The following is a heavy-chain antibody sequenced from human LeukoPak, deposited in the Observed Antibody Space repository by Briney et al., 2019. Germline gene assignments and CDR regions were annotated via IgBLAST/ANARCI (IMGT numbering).Heavy chain of an antibody. V-gene: IGHV3-74*01. Sequence: GGTLRLSCAASGFTFSDYYMSWIRQAPGKGLVWVSRINTDGSSTSYADSVKGRFTISRDNAKNTLYLQMNSLRAEDTAVYYCARQGAYYDFWSHMDVWGKGTTVTVSS. CDR3: ARQGAYYDFWSHMDV. CDR1: GFTFSDYY. D-gene: IGHD3-3*01. J-gene: IGHJ6*03. CDR2: INTDGSST.